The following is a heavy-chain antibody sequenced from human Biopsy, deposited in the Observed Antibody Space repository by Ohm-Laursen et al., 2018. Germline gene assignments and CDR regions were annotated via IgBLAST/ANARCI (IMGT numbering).Heavy chain of an antibody. CDR3: ARDRIAYCTATSCDNFGLDV. D-gene: IGHD2-8*02. Sequence: SDTLSLTCTVSSAPINLYYWGWIRQSPGKGLEWIGYINHSGHTNYNPSLKSRLTMSVDTSKNQFSLKLTSVTAADTAVYYCARDRIAYCTATSCDNFGLDVWGQGTTVTVSS. CDR1: SAPINLYY. J-gene: IGHJ6*02. CDR2: INHSGHT. V-gene: IGHV4-59*01.